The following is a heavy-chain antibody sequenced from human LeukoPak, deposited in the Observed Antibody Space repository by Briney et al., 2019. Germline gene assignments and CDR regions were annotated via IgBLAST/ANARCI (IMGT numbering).Heavy chain of an antibody. CDR3: ARCFRRPYSSSWYGSACGAFDI. CDR1: GGSISSGDYY. V-gene: IGHV4-30-4*08. Sequence: PSETLSLTCTVSGGSISSGDYYWSWIRQPPGKGLEWIGYIYYSGSTYYNPSLKSRVTISVDTSKNQFSLKLSSVTAADTAVYYCARCFRRPYSSSWYGSACGAFDIWGQGTMVTVSS. CDR2: IYYSGST. J-gene: IGHJ3*02. D-gene: IGHD6-13*01.